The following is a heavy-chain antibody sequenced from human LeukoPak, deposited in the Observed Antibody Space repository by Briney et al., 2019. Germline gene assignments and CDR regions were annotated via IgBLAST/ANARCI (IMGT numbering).Heavy chain of an antibody. D-gene: IGHD3-10*01. Sequence: ASVKVSCKASGYTFTSYGISWVRQAPGQGLEWMGWISAYNGNTNYAQRLQGRVTMTTDTSTSTAYMELRSLRSDDTAVYYCARDWYGSGSYGYYYGMDVWGQGTTVTVSS. J-gene: IGHJ6*02. CDR3: ARDWYGSGSYGYYYGMDV. CDR1: GYTFTSYG. CDR2: ISAYNGNT. V-gene: IGHV1-18*01.